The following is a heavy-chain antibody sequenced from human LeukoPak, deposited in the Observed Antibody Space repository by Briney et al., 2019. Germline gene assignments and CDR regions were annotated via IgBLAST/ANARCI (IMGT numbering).Heavy chain of an antibody. CDR3: ADPGVGY. CDR1: GFTFSKHW. D-gene: IGHD2-8*01. Sequence: GGSLRLSCAPSGFTFSKHWMSWVRQAPGKGLKWVANIRQNGSGIAYVDSVEGRFTISRDDAQNSLYLEMNRLRVEDTAVYYCADPGVGYWGQGTLVTVSA. V-gene: IGHV3-7*01. J-gene: IGHJ4*02. CDR2: IRQNGSGI.